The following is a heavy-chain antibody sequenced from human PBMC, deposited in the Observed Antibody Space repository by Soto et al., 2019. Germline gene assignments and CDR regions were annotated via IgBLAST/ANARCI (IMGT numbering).Heavy chain of an antibody. J-gene: IGHJ3*02. V-gene: IGHV4-31*03. CDR1: GGSISSGGYY. CDR3: ARDPLWDNYFWGTGDAFDI. CDR2: IYYSGST. Sequence: QVQLQESGPGLVKPSQTLSLTCTVSGGSISSGGYYWSWIRQHPGKGLEWIGYIYYSGSTYYNPSLKSRVPISVDTSKNQFSLRVSWVTAADPAVYYCARDPLWDNYFWGTGDAFDIWGQGTMVTVSS. D-gene: IGHD3-16*01.